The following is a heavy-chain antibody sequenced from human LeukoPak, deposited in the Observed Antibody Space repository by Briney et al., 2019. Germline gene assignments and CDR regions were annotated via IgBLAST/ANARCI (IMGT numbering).Heavy chain of an antibody. CDR3: ARDRQWLVPKREYGMDA. V-gene: IGHV3-11*01. CDR1: GFTFSDYY. J-gene: IGHJ6*02. CDR2: ISSSGSTI. Sequence: GGSLRLSCAASGFTFSDYYMSWIRQAPGKGLEWVSYISSSGSTIYYADSVKGRFTISRDNAKNSLYLQMNSLRAEDTAVYYCARDRQWLVPKREYGMDAWGQGTTVTVSS. D-gene: IGHD6-19*01.